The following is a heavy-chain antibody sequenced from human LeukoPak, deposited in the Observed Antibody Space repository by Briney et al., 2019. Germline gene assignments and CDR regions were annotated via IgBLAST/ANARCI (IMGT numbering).Heavy chain of an antibody. CDR1: GFTFSASP. Sequence: GGSLKLSCTASGFTFSASPMHWVRQASGKGLEWVGRITSTYATAYAASVKGRFTISRDDSKNTLYLQMNSLRAEDTAVYYCAKDTTVSSWRDTGYFDYWGQGTLVTVSS. V-gene: IGHV3-73*01. CDR3: AKDTTVSSWRDTGYFDY. J-gene: IGHJ4*02. CDR2: ITSTYAT. D-gene: IGHD6-19*01.